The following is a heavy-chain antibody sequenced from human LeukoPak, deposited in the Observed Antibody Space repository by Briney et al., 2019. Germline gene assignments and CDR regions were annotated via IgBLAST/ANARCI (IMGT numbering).Heavy chain of an antibody. CDR2: ISYDGSNK. Sequence: PGGSLRLSCAASGFTFSSYGMHWVRQAPGKGLEWMAVISYDGSNKYYADSVKGRFTISRDNSKNTLYLQMNSLRAEDTAVYYCAKCGDGTTVTTVLDYWGQGTLVTVSS. D-gene: IGHD4-17*01. V-gene: IGHV3-30*18. CDR3: AKCGDGTTVTTVLDY. J-gene: IGHJ4*02. CDR1: GFTFSSYG.